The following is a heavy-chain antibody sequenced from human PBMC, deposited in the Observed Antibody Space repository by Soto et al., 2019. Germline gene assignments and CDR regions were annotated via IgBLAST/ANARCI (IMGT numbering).Heavy chain of an antibody. Sequence: EVQLVESGGGLVQPGGSLRLSCAASGFTFSSYWMHWVRQAPGKGLVWVSRINSAGSSTSYADSVKGRFTISRDNAKNTLYLQMNSLRAEDTAVYYCASPAKLSDYYYGMDVWGQGTTVTVSS. J-gene: IGHJ6*02. D-gene: IGHD2-2*01. CDR2: INSAGSST. CDR3: ASPAKLSDYYYGMDV. V-gene: IGHV3-74*01. CDR1: GFTFSSYW.